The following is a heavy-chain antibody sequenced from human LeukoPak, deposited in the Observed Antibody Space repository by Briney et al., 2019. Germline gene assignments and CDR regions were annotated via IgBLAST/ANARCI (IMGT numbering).Heavy chain of an antibody. Sequence: ASVKVSCKASGGTFSSCAISWVRQAPGQGLEWMGGIIPIFGTANYAQKFQGRVTITADESTSTAYMELSSLRPEDTAVYYCARDRGYSSSSPDWYFDLWGRGTLVTVSS. CDR1: GGTFSSCA. V-gene: IGHV1-69*13. CDR2: IIPIFGTA. D-gene: IGHD6-6*01. J-gene: IGHJ2*01. CDR3: ARDRGYSSSSPDWYFDL.